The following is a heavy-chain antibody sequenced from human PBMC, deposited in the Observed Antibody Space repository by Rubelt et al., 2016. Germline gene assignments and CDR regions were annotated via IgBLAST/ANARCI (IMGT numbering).Heavy chain of an antibody. CDR2: INHSGST. V-gene: IGHV4-59*12. CDR1: GGSISSYY. CDR3: VRGRRRYFEYSLSYDFDL. J-gene: IGHJ3*01. Sequence: QVQLQESGPGLVKPSETLSLTCTVSGGSISSYYWSWIRQPPGKGLEWIGEINHSGSTNYNTSLRSRVTISIDTSKNQFSLKRSSVTATETAVYYCVRGRRRYFEYSLSYDFDLWGQGTMVTVSS. D-gene: IGHD3-9*01.